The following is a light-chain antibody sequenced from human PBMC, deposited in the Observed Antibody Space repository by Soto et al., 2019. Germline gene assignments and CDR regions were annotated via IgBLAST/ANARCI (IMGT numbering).Light chain of an antibody. Sequence: QSALTQPASVSGSPGQSITISCTGTSSDVGGSKYVSWYQHHPGKAPKLMIYEDSNRPSGVSNRFSGSKSGNTASLTISGLQAEDEADYYCSSYTSSSTPVVFGGGTKLTVL. CDR3: SSYTSSSTPVV. J-gene: IGLJ2*01. CDR1: SSDVGGSKY. V-gene: IGLV2-14*01. CDR2: EDS.